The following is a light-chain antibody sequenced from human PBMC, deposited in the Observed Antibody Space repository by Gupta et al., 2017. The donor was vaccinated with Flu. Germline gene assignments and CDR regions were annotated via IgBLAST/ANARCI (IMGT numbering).Light chain of an antibody. CDR2: GAY. CDR1: QNVSSSY. Sequence: GTLSLSPGERATVSCRTSQNVSSSYLDWYEQKPGQAARLLIYGAYRRATGITDRLSGSGSGTDFTLTISRLETEEFELYYCQKYGSSKWTFGQGTKVEVK. CDR3: QKYGSSKWT. J-gene: IGKJ1*01. V-gene: IGKV3-20*01.